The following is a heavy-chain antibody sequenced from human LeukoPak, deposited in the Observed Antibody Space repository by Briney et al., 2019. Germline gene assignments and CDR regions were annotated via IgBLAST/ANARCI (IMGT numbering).Heavy chain of an antibody. V-gene: IGHV3-74*01. J-gene: IGHJ3*02. Sequence: GGSLRLSCAASGFTFSSYWMHWVRQAPGKGLVWVSRINSDGSSTSYADSVKGRFTISRGNAKNTLYLQMNSLRAEDTAVYYCARDRYYYDSSGYYSLIHAFDIWGQGTMVTVSS. CDR3: ARDRYYYDSSGYYSLIHAFDI. CDR2: INSDGSST. CDR1: GFTFSSYW. D-gene: IGHD3-22*01.